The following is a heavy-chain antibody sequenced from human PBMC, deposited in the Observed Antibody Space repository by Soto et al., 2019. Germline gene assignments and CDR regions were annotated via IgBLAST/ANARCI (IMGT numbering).Heavy chain of an antibody. CDR2: INQDGSAS. V-gene: IGHV3-7*01. J-gene: IGHJ4*02. CDR1: GFPFSDHW. Sequence: EVQLVESGGGLVQPGGSLRLSCVASGFPFSDHWMSWVRQAPVKGLEWEANINQDGSASYHVDSVEGRFTISRDNAKNSLYLHMTSLRDEDTAVYYCARWTNNWDYWGQGSLVTVSS. CDR3: ARWTNNWDY.